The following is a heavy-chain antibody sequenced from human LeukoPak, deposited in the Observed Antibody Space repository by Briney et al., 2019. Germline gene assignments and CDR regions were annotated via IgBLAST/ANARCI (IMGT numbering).Heavy chain of an antibody. CDR1: GYTFTSYT. CDR2: INTNTGNP. Sequence: GASVKVSCKASGYTFTSYTINWVRQAPGQGLEWMGWINTNTGNPTYAQGFTGRFVFSLDTSVSTAYLQISSLKAEDTAVYYCARDTLGGEQHFDYWGQGTLVTVSS. J-gene: IGHJ4*02. V-gene: IGHV7-4-1*02. D-gene: IGHD1-26*01. CDR3: ARDTLGGEQHFDY.